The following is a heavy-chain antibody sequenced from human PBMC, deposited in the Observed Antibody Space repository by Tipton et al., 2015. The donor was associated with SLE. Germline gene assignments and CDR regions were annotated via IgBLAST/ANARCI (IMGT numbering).Heavy chain of an antibody. CDR3: ARDDVGPHSVVDF. CDR1: GGSISSGGYY. CDR2: ISYSGST. Sequence: TLSLTCTVSGGSISSGGYYWSWIRQSPGKGLEWIGYISYSGSTNYNSSLKSRLTISVDTSKNQFSLKLSSVTAADTAVYYCARDDVGPHSVVDFWGQGTLVTVSS. V-gene: IGHV4-31*03. D-gene: IGHD1-26*01. J-gene: IGHJ4*02.